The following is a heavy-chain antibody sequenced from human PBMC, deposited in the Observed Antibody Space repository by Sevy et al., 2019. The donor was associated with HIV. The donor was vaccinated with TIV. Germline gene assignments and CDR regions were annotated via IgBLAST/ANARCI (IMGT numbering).Heavy chain of an antibody. CDR2: TRNKADGYTT. Sequence: GGSLRLSCVASGFTFSDHYMEWVRQAPGKGLEWVGRTRNKADGYTTEYAGSVKGRFTSSGDESNKSLYVQMDRLETEDTDVYYCATHAGIAAAGRVFDYWGQGTLVTVSS. CDR3: ATHAGIAAAGRVFDY. CDR1: GFTFSDHY. J-gene: IGHJ4*02. D-gene: IGHD6-13*01. V-gene: IGHV3-72*01.